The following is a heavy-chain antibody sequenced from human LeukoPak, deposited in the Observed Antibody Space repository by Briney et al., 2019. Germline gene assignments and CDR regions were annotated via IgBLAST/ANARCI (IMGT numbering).Heavy chain of an antibody. V-gene: IGHV4-61*02. Sequence: PSETLSLTCTVSGGSISSGSYYWSWIRQPAGKGLEWIGRIYTSGSTNYNPSLKSRVTISVDTSKNQFSLKLSSVTAADTAVCYCARGGEGATDYWGQGTLVTVSS. CDR3: ARGGEGATDY. D-gene: IGHD1-26*01. CDR2: IYTSGST. J-gene: IGHJ4*02. CDR1: GGSISSGSYY.